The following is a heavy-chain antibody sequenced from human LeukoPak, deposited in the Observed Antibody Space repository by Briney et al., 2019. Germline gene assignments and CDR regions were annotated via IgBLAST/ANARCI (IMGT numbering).Heavy chain of an antibody. J-gene: IGHJ4*02. CDR2: IYYSGST. CDR3: ARVNGGAVAGYYFDY. V-gene: IGHV4-59*01. CDR1: GGSISSYY. D-gene: IGHD6-19*01. Sequence: SETLSLTCTVSGGSISSYYWSWIRQPPGKGLEWIGYIYYSGSTNYNPSLKSRVTISVDTSKNQFSLKLSSVTAADTAMYYCARVNGGAVAGYYFDYWGQGTLVTVSS.